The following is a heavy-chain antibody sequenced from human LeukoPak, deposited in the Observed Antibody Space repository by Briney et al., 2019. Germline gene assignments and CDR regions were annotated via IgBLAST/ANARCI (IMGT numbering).Heavy chain of an antibody. J-gene: IGHJ6*02. Sequence: SETLSLTCAVYGGSFSGYYWSWIRQPPGKGLEWIGEINHSGSTNHNPSLKSRVTISVDTSKNQFSLKLSSVTAADTAVYYCARGVPVWYYGMDVWGQGTTVTVSS. CDR1: GGSFSGYY. CDR3: ARGVPVWYYGMDV. CDR2: INHSGST. V-gene: IGHV4-34*01. D-gene: IGHD2-21*01.